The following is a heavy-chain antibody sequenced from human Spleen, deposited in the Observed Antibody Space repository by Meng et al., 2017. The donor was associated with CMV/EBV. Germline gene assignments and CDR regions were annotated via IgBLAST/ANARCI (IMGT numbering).Heavy chain of an antibody. CDR2: IYYSGST. J-gene: IGHJ4*02. CDR3: ARDMIVSGAFDY. D-gene: IGHD3-22*01. CDR1: GGSFSGYY. Sequence: QVQLQQWGAGLLKPSETLSLTCAVYGGSFSGYYWSWIRQPPGKGLEWIGYIYYSGSTYYNPSLKSRVTISVDTSKNQFSLKLSSVTAADTAVYYCARDMIVSGAFDYWGQGTLVTVSS. V-gene: IGHV4-34*01.